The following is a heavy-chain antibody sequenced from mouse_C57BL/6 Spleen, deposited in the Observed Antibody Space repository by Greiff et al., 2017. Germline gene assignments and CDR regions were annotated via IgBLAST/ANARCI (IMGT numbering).Heavy chain of an antibody. J-gene: IGHJ1*03. V-gene: IGHV5-17*01. CDR2: ISRGSSTI. CDR1: GFTFSDYG. CDR3: ARRDSKYGYCDV. D-gene: IGHD2-5*01. Sequence: DVKLVESGGGLVKPGGSLKLSCAASGFTFSDYGMHWVRQAPEKGLEWVAYISRGSSTIYYADTVKGRYTISRDNAENTPFLQMTSLRTEDTAMYYCARRDSKYGYCDVWGTGTTVTVSS.